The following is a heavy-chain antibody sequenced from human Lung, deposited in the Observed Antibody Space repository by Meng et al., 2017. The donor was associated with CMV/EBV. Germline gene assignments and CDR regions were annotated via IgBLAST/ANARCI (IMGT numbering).Heavy chain of an antibody. CDR2: ISTNTGTP. CDR3: ASGGNFDH. V-gene: IGHV7-4-1*01. J-gene: IGHJ4*02. CDR1: GHTFSIYT. Sequence: AQMVQSGSESKKPRASLQVSCKASGHTFSIYTVNWVRQADGRGLEWMGWISTNTGTPTYTQGFTGQFVFSLDTSVSTAYLQIRSVTAEDISVYYCASGGNFDHWGQGTLVTVSS.